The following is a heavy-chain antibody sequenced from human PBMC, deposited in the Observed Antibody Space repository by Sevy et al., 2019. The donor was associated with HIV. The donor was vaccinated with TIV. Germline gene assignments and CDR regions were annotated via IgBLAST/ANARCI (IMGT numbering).Heavy chain of an antibody. V-gene: IGHV3-48*02. D-gene: IGHD4-17*01. J-gene: IGHJ6*02. CDR1: GFTFSSYS. CDR3: ARHHGDYGRGYYYYYGMDV. Sequence: GGSLRLSCAASGFTFSSYSMNWVRQAPGKGLEWVSYISSSSSTIYYADSVKGRFTISRDNAKNSLYLQMNSLRDEDTAVYYCARHHGDYGRGYYYYYGMDVWGQGTTVTVSS. CDR2: ISSSSSTI.